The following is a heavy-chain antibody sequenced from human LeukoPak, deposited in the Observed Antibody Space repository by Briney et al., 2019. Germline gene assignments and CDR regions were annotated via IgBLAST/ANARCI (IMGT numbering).Heavy chain of an antibody. D-gene: IGHD2-8*02. J-gene: IGHJ4*02. CDR1: GFTFSNYA. V-gene: IGHV3-30-3*01. CDR3: ARDPTGGYRHFDF. CDR2: ISYHGTNK. Sequence: GGSLRLSCAASGFTFSNYAMSWVRQAPGKGLEWVALISYHGTNKYYADSVKGRFTISSDNSKNTLYLQMNSLRTEDTAVYYCARDPTGGYRHFDFWGQGTLVTVSS.